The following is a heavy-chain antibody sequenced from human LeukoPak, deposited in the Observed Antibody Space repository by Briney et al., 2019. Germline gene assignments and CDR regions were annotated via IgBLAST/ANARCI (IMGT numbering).Heavy chain of an antibody. Sequence: ASVKVSCKASGYTFTGYYMHWVRQAPGQGLEWMGRINPNSGGTNYAQKFQGRVTMTRDTSISTAYMELSRLRSDDTAVYYCARDRVIIAAVRNYNWFDPWGQGTLVTVSS. V-gene: IGHV1-2*06. D-gene: IGHD3-10*01. CDR3: ARDRVIIAAVRNYNWFDP. J-gene: IGHJ5*02. CDR1: GYTFTGYY. CDR2: INPNSGGT.